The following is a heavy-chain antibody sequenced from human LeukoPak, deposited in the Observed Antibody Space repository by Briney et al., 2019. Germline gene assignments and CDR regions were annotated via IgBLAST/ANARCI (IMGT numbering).Heavy chain of an antibody. CDR2: INHSGST. CDR3: ARGGPRTTVTTRHDY. Sequence: SETLSLTCAVYGGSFSGYYWSWIRQPPGKGLEWIGEINHSGSTNYNPSLKSRVTISVDTSKNQFSLKLSSVTAADTAVYYCARGGPRTTVTTRHDYWGQGTLVTVSS. CDR1: GGSFSGYY. D-gene: IGHD4-4*01. V-gene: IGHV4-34*01. J-gene: IGHJ4*02.